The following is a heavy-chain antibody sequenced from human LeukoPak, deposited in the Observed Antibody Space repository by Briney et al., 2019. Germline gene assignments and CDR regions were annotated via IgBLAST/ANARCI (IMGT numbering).Heavy chain of an antibody. CDR2: IRYDGTNK. CDR3: AKEEGRYCSGVSCNEGVIY. Sequence: GGYLRLSCAASGFTFFTYGMHWVRQAPGKGLEWVAFIRYDGTNKYYADSVKGRFTISRDNSKNTLHLQMNSLRAEDTAVYYCAKEEGRYCSGVSCNEGVIYWGQGTLVSVSS. J-gene: IGHJ4*02. V-gene: IGHV3-30*02. CDR1: GFTFFTYG. D-gene: IGHD2-15*01.